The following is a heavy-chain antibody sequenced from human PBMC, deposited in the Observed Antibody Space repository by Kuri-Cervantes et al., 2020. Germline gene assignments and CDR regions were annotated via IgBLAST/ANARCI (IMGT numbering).Heavy chain of an antibody. D-gene: IGHD5-18*01. CDR2: FSSGGTIK. J-gene: IGHJ4*02. CDR3: ARDLDIQLWLAASPGCLDY. CDR1: GFNFLSHS. Sequence: GESLKISCAASGFNFLSHSFHWVRQAPGKGLEWVAVFSSGGTIKYNPYSLRGRLTISRDNSRNTLYLQMNSLRPEDTAVYYCARDLDIQLWLAASPGCLDYWGQGTLVTVSS. V-gene: IGHV3-30*01.